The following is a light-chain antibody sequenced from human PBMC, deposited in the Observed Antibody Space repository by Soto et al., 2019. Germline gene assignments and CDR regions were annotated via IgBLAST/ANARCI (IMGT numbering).Light chain of an antibody. CDR3: QQAYSFPVT. V-gene: IGKV1-12*01. J-gene: IGKJ5*01. CDR2: AAS. Sequence: DIHMTQSPSSVSASVGDRVTITCRASEDIGSWLAWFQQKPGKAPQLLIYAASTLQTGVPSRFSGSGSGTDFTLTINSLQAEDFASYHCQQAYSFPVTFGQGTRL. CDR1: EDIGSW.